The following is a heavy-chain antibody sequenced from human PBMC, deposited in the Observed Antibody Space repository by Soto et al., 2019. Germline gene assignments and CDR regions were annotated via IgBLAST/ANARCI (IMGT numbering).Heavy chain of an antibody. CDR2: INPQTGGT. V-gene: IGHV1-2*02. J-gene: IGHJ6*02. D-gene: IGHD2-2*01. Sequence: GGSVKVSCQASGYTFTGYYIHWLREAPGQGLEWMGWINPQTGGTSYAQKFQGRVTLSRDTSINTAYLELSRLRFDDAAVYFCARERYQVISDGMDVWGQGTTVTVSS. CDR3: ARERYQVISDGMDV. CDR1: GYTFTGYY.